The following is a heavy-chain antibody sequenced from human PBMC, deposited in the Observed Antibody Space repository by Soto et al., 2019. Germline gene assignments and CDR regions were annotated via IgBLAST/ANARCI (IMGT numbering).Heavy chain of an antibody. CDR2: IDPSDSYI. D-gene: IGHD3-10*01. CDR3: ATQKGADWAYRTYTWFGQ. CDR1: GYSFTKFW. J-gene: IGHJ4*02. Sequence: PGESLKISCKGSGYSFTKFWITWVRQMPGKGLEWTGTIDPSDSYINYSPSFQGHVTISADKSISAAYLQWSSLKASDTAMYYSATQKGADWAYRTYTWFGQWGQGTQATVSS. V-gene: IGHV5-10-1*01.